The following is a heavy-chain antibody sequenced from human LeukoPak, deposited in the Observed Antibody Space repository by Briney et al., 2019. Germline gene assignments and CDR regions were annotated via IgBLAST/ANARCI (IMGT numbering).Heavy chain of an antibody. D-gene: IGHD2-15*01. CDR1: GFTFSSYA. CDR3: ARLLSGN. J-gene: IGHJ4*02. CDR2: ISSSSSTI. V-gene: IGHV3-48*04. Sequence: GGSLRLSCAASGFTFSSYAMSWVRQAPGKGLEWVSYISSSSSTIYYADSVEGRFTISRDNAKNSLYLQMNSLRAEDTAVYYCARLLSGNWGQGTLVTVSS.